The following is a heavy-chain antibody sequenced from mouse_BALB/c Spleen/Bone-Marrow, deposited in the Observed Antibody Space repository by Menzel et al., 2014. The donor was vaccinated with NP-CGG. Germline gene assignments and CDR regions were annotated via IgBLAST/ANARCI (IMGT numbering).Heavy chain of an antibody. V-gene: IGHV1-80*01. CDR2: IYPGDGDT. Sequence: LQESGAELVRPGSSVKISCKASGYAFSSYWMNWVKQRPGQGLEWIGQIYPGDGDTNHNGNFKGKATLTADKSSSTAYMQLSSLTSEDSAVYFCARWYRDPHFAMDYWGPGTSVTVSS. J-gene: IGHJ4*01. D-gene: IGHD2-14*01. CDR3: ARWYRDPHFAMDY. CDR1: GYAFSSYW.